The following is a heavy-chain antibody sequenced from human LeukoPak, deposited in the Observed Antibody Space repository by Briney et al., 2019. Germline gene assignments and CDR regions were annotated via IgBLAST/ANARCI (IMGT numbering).Heavy chain of an antibody. CDR2: IIPIFGTA. J-gene: IGHJ3*02. V-gene: IGHV1-69*13. CDR3: ARDSYDKGAFDI. CDR1: GYTFTGYY. Sequence: SVKVSCKASGYTFTGYYMHWVRQAPGQGLEWMGGIIPIFGTANYAQKFQGRVTITADESTSTAYMELSSLRSEDTAVYYCARDSYDKGAFDIWGQGTMVTVSS. D-gene: IGHD3-22*01.